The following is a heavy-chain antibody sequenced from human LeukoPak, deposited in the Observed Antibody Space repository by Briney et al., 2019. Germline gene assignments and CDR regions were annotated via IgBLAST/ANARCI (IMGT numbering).Heavy chain of an antibody. CDR2: ISDSGGRT. CDR1: GITLSNYG. Sequence: GGSLRLSCAVSGITLSNYGMSWVRQAPGKGLEWVAGISDSGGRTNYADSVKGRFTISRDNPKNTLYLQMNSLRAEDTAVYFCAKRGVVIRVILVGFHREAYYFDSWGQGALVTVSS. J-gene: IGHJ4*02. V-gene: IGHV3-23*01. D-gene: IGHD3-22*01. CDR3: AKRGVVIRVILVGFHREAYYFDS.